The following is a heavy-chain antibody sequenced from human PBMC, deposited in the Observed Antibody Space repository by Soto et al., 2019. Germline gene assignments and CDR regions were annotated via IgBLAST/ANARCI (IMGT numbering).Heavy chain of an antibody. CDR3: ARGSTGARLGY. D-gene: IGHD1-26*01. Sequence: SETLSLTCAFYGGSFSGYFWTLIRLSPGKGLEWIGEINHSGNSYYNPSLKSRVTISVDTSKNQFSLKLDSVTAADTAVYYCARGSTGARLGYWGQGALVTVSS. CDR1: GGSFSGYF. J-gene: IGHJ4*02. CDR2: INHSGNS. V-gene: IGHV4-34*01.